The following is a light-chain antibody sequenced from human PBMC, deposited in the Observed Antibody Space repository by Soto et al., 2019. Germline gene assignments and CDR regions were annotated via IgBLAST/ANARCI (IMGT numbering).Light chain of an antibody. J-gene: IGLJ3*02. CDR1: SSDVGSYNF. V-gene: IGLV2-8*01. Sequence: QSALTQPPSASGSPGQSVTISCTGTSSDVGSYNFVSWYQVHPGKAPRLTIYDVTKRPSGVPDRFSGSKSGNTASLTVSGLQAEDEADYYCLSYTSSNTRVFGGGTKLTVL. CDR2: DVT. CDR3: LSYTSSNTRV.